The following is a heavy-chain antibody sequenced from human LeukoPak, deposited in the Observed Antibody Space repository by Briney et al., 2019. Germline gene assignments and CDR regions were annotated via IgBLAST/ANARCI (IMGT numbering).Heavy chain of an antibody. J-gene: IGHJ1*01. CDR2: INPNSGGT. D-gene: IGHD3-22*01. CDR3: ARGYYGSSDYEYFQH. V-gene: IGHV1-2*02. Sequence: PQASVKVSCKASGYTFSGYYLHWVRQAPGRGLEWMGWINPNSGGTNSAQKFQGRVTMTRDTSIITAYMELSRLRSDDTAAYFCARGYYGSSDYEYFQHWGQGTLVTVSS. CDR1: GYTFSGYY.